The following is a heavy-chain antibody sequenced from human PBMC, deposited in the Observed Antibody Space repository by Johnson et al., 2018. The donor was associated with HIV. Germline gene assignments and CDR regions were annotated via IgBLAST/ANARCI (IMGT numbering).Heavy chain of an antibody. V-gene: IGHV3-30*18. CDR3: AKSLPGYDAFDI. J-gene: IGHJ3*02. D-gene: IGHD5-12*01. CDR2: SSYDGTNK. Sequence: QVQLVESGGGVVRPGGSLRLSCAASGFTFDDYGMSWVRQAPGKGLEWVAVSSYDGTNKYYADSVKGRFTIFRDNSKNTLYLQMTSLRAEDTAVYYCAKSLPGYDAFDIWGQGTMVTVSS. CDR1: GFTFDDYG.